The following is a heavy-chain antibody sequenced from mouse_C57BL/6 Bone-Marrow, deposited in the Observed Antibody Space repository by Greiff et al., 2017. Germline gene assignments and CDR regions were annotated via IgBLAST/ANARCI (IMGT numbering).Heavy chain of an antibody. V-gene: IGHV1-64*01. CDR1: GYTFTSYW. CDR3: ASRGTVVREMDY. D-gene: IGHD1-1*01. J-gene: IGHJ4*01. Sequence: QVQLQQPGAELVKPGASVKLSCKASGYTFTSYWMHWVKQRPGQGLEWIGMIHPNSGSTNYNEKFKSKATLTVDKSSSTAYMQLSSLTSEDSAVYYCASRGTVVREMDYWGQGTSVTVSS. CDR2: IHPNSGST.